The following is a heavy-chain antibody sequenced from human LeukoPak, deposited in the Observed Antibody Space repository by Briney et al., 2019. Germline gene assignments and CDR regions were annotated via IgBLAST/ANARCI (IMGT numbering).Heavy chain of an antibody. CDR3: ARDIPQDIVVVVAASXGMDV. J-gene: IGHJ6*02. D-gene: IGHD2-15*01. CDR2: IIPILGIA. V-gene: IGHV1-69*04. Sequence: SVKVSCKASGGTFSSYAISWVRQAPGQGLEWMGRIIPILGIANYAQKFQGRVTITADKSTSTAYMELSSLRSEDTAVYYCARDIPQDIVVVVAASXGMDVWGQGTTVTVS. CDR1: GGTFSSYA.